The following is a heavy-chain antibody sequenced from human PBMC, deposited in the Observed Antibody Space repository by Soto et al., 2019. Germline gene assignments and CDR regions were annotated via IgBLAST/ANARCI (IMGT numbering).Heavy chain of an antibody. Sequence: QVQLVQSGAEVKNPGASVKLSCKASGYIFTNYYIHWVRQAAGQGLEWMAIINPSGGSTNYAQKFQGRVTLARDTFTNTVYMELSSLRSEDTAIYYCARDLTSGDYWVQGTLVTVSS. CDR2: INPSGGST. J-gene: IGHJ4*02. D-gene: IGHD7-27*01. CDR3: ARDLTSGDY. V-gene: IGHV1-46*01. CDR1: GYIFTNYY.